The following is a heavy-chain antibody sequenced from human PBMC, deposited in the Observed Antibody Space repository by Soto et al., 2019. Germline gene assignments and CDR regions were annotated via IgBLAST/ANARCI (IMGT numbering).Heavy chain of an antibody. J-gene: IGHJ6*02. Sequence: SETLSLTCAVSGGSFSGYYLGWVRQPPGKGLEWVGEINYSGSTNYNPSLKRRVTISVDTSKNQVSLKVTSVTAADTAMYYCARRNYFYALDVWGQGTTVTVYS. CDR2: INYSGST. CDR3: ARRNYFYALDV. CDR1: GGSFSGYY. V-gene: IGHV4-34*01.